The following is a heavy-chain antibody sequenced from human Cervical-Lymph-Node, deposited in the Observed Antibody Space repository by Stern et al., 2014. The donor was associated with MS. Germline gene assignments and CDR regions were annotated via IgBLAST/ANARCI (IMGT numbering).Heavy chain of an antibody. V-gene: IGHV1-2*07. CDR3: ARRVAAAGTHYYGLFGH. CDR1: GYTFSDYY. CDR2: FRPKSVGT. J-gene: IGHJ4*02. Sequence: VQLEQSGAEVKEPGASVKVSCKASGYTFSDYYLHWVRQAPGQGIEWLGWFRPKSVGTNFAHKFRCIVPMTIDTSISTACMELTRLRSDDTAVYYCARRVAAAGTHYYGLFGHWGQGTLVTVSS. D-gene: IGHD6-13*01.